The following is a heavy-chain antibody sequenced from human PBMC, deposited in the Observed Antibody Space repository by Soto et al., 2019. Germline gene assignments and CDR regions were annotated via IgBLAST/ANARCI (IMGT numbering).Heavy chain of an antibody. D-gene: IGHD6-13*01. V-gene: IGHV1-69*01. J-gene: IGHJ4*02. Sequence: QVQLVQSGAEVRKPGSSVKVSCHSSGDSFNDYPVTWVRQAPGQGLEWMGGTIPVAGTTNYAQEFQGRVTITADVSTSTVYMELSSLKYEDTALYYWASSYGVSWYGDFWGQGTLVTVSS. CDR3: ASSYGVSWYGDF. CDR1: GDSFNDYP. CDR2: TIPVAGTT.